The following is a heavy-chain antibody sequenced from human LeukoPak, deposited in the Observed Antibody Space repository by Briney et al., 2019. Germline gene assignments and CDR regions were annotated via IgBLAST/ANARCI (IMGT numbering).Heavy chain of an antibody. CDR1: GDSVSRNNAA. D-gene: IGHD2-2*01. J-gene: IGHJ4*02. CDR2: TYYRSKWYT. CDR3: ARNVAPAQFDY. Sequence: SQTLSLTCALSGDSVSRNNAAWNWITQSPSRGLEWLGRTYYRSKWYTEYGISVRSRITINSETSKNQFSLQLNCMTPGDTALYYCARNVAPAQFDYWGQGALVTVSS. V-gene: IGHV6-1*01.